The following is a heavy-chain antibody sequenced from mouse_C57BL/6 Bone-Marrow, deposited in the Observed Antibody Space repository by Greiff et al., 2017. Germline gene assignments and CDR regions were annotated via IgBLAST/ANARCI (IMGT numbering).Heavy chain of an antibody. CDR1: GFSLSTSGMG. CDR3: AGGDYGSSYGPCWYCDV. CDR2: SYWDDDK. Sequence: QVPLKESGPGILQSSQTLSLTCSFSGFSLSTSGMGVGWIRQPPGKGLEWLVHSYWDDDKRYNPSLKSQLTISKDTSRNQVFLKITSVDTTDTATYYCAGGDYGSSYGPCWYCDVWGTGTTVTVSS. J-gene: IGHJ1*03. D-gene: IGHD1-1*01. V-gene: IGHV8-12*01.